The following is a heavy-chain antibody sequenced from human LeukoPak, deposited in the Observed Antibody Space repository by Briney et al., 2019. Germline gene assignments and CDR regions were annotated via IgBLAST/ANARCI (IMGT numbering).Heavy chain of an antibody. CDR3: AKGTKPVMTIPDY. D-gene: IGHD1/OR15-1a*01. V-gene: IGHV3-23*01. J-gene: IGHJ4*02. CDR2: ISGSGSST. CDR1: GFTFSNCA. Sequence: GGSLRLSCAASGFTFSNCAMSWVRQAPEKGLEWVSGISGSGSSTYYADSVKGRFTISRDNSENTLSLQMNSLRAEDTAMYYCAKGTKPVMTIPDYWGQGILVTVSS.